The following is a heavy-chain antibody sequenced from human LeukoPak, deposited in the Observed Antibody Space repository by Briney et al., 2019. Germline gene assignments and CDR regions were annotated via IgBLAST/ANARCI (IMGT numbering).Heavy chain of an antibody. CDR3: AKDMHYDSSGYFDY. D-gene: IGHD3-22*01. CDR2: ISGSGART. CDR1: GLTFSNYA. Sequence: GGSLRLSCAASGLTFSNYAMSWVRQAPGKGLEWVSPISGSGARTFYADSVEGRFTISRDNAKNSLYLQMNSLRAEDTALYYCAKDMHYDSSGYFDYWGQGTLVTVSS. V-gene: IGHV3-23*01. J-gene: IGHJ4*02.